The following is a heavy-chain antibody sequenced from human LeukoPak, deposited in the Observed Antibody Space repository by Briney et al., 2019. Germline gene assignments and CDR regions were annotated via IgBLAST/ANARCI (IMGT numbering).Heavy chain of an antibody. CDR3: ARERGGDAYSIFDY. J-gene: IGHJ4*02. D-gene: IGHD3-16*01. V-gene: IGHV3-23*01. Sequence: GGSLRLSCAASGFTFSSYAMSWVRQAPGKGLEWVSAISGSGGSTYYADSVKGRSTISRDNSKNTLYLQMNSLRAEDTALYYCARERGGDAYSIFDYWGQGTLVTVSS. CDR2: ISGSGGST. CDR1: GFTFSSYA.